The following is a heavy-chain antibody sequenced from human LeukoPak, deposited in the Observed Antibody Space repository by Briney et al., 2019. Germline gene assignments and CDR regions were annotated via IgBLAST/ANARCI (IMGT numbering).Heavy chain of an antibody. D-gene: IGHD3-3*01. CDR1: GFTFSSYA. CDR3: AKDPHYDFWSGYWIDY. CDR2: ISGSGGST. V-gene: IGHV3-23*01. Sequence: GGSLRLSCAASGFTFSSYAMSWVRQAPGKGLEWVSAISGSGGSTYCADSVKGRFTISRDNSKNTLYLQMNSLRAEDTAVYYCAKDPHYDFWSGYWIDYWGQGTLVTVSS. J-gene: IGHJ4*02.